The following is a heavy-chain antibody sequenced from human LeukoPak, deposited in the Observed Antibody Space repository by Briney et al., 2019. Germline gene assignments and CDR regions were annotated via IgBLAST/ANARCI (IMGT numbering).Heavy chain of an antibody. J-gene: IGHJ3*02. D-gene: IGHD2-15*01. CDR1: GFTFSSYW. CDR2: ISSSSSYI. Sequence: GGSLRLSCAASGFTFSSYWMSWVRQAPGKGLEWVSSISSSSSYIYYADSVKDRFTISRDNAKNSLYLQMNSLRAEDTAVYHCARVIDRGAFDIWGQGTMVTVSS. V-gene: IGHV3-21*01. CDR3: ARVIDRGAFDI.